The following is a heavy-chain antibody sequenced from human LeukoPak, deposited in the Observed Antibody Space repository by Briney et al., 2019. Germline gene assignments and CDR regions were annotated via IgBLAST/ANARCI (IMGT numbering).Heavy chain of an antibody. J-gene: IGHJ3*02. V-gene: IGHV3-33*01. CDR3: ARDGCHMHDSSTLFDI. CDR2: IWYDGSNK. D-gene: IGHD3-22*01. Sequence: PGGSLRLSCAASGFTFSSYGMHWVRQAPGKGLEWVAVIWYDGSNKYYADSVKGRFTTSRDNSKNTLYLQMNSLRAEDTAVYYCARDGCHMHDSSTLFDIWGQGTMVTVSS. CDR1: GFTFSSYG.